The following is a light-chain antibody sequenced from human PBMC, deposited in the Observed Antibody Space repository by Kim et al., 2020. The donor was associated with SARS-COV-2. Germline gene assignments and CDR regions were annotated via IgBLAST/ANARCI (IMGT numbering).Light chain of an antibody. J-gene: IGLJ1*01. CDR2: PYS. V-gene: IGLV3-1*01. Sequence: SVSPEQTASITWSGEKVGANNACWYQQKPGQSPVLVIYPYSKRPSGIPERFSGSNSGNTATLTISGPQAMDEADYYCQAWDSSTYVFGTGTKVTV. CDR1: KVGANN. CDR3: QAWDSSTYV.